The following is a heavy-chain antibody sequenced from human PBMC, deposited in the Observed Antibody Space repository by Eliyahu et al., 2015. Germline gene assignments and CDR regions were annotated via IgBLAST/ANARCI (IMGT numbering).Heavy chain of an antibody. D-gene: IGHD1-1*01. J-gene: IGHJ4*02. V-gene: IGHV3-23*01. CDR2: ISGSGGST. Sequence: EVQLLESGGGLVQLGGSLRLSCAASGFXXXSYAMSWVRQAPGKGLGWVSSISGSGGSTYYADSLKGRFTISRDNSKNTLFLQMRSLRVEDTAVYYCAKGVHPSTIYYLDYWGQGSLVTVSS. CDR3: AKGVHPSTIYYLDY. CDR1: GFXXXSYA.